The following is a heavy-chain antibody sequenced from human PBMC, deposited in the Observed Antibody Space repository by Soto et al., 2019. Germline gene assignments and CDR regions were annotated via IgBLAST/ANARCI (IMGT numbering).Heavy chain of an antibody. CDR1: GGSISSYY. CDR3: ARARSVYYYDSSGYYVPSAPDY. CDR2: IYYSGST. J-gene: IGHJ4*02. D-gene: IGHD3-22*01. Sequence: SETLSLTCTVSGGSISSYYWSWIRQPPGKGLEWIGYIYYSGSTNYNPSLKSRVTISVDTSKNQFSLKLSSVTAADTAVYYCARARSVYYYDSSGYYVPSAPDYWGQGTLVTVSS. V-gene: IGHV4-59*08.